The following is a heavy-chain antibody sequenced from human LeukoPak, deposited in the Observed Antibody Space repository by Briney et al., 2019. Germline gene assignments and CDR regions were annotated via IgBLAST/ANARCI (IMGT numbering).Heavy chain of an antibody. CDR2: INGNGAAT. D-gene: IGHD1-26*01. Sequence: PGGSLRLSCVASGFTFNNYAMHWVRQAPGKGLEWVSTINGNGAATYYADSFKGRSLISRVDSKGTVYLRMNKLRVEDSGLYYCANGLAASGNFLLRDYYYFIDVWGKGTTVIVS. CDR3: ANGLAASGNFLLRDYYYFIDV. J-gene: IGHJ6*03. V-gene: IGHV3-23*01. CDR1: GFTFNNYA.